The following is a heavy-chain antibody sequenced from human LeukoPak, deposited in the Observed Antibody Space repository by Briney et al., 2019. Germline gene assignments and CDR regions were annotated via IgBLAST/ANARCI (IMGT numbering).Heavy chain of an antibody. CDR3: ARASRDYDFWSGTVDAFDI. D-gene: IGHD3-3*01. CDR2: IYYSGST. V-gene: IGHV4-39*07. Sequence: SETLSLTCTVSGGSISGSSYYWGWIRQPPGKGLEWIGSIYYSGSTYYNPSLKSRVTISVDTSKNQFSLKLSSVTAADTAVYYCARASRDYDFWSGTVDAFDIWGQGTMVTVSS. J-gene: IGHJ3*02. CDR1: GGSISGSSYY.